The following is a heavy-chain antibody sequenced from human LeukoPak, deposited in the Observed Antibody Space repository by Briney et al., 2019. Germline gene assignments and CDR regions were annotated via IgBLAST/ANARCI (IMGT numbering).Heavy chain of an antibody. Sequence: PSETLSLTCTVSGGSISSSSYYWGWIRQPPGKGLEWIGSIYYSGSTYYNPSLKSRVTISVDTSKNQFSLKLNSVTAADTAVYFCARATFYSYGFGYFDLWGRGTLVTVSS. CDR2: IYYSGST. J-gene: IGHJ2*01. CDR1: GGSISSSSYY. CDR3: ARATFYSYGFGYFDL. D-gene: IGHD5-18*01. V-gene: IGHV4-39*07.